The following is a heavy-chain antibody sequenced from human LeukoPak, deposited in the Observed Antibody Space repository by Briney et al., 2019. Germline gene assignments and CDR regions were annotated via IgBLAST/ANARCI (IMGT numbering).Heavy chain of an antibody. CDR3: ARQLSNNWYAYFDY. CDR2: IYHSGST. J-gene: IGHJ4*02. CDR1: GGSIGGYY. V-gene: IGHV4-59*08. D-gene: IGHD6-13*01. Sequence: SETLSLTCTVSGGSIGGYYWSWIRQPPGKGLEWIGYIYHSGSTNYNPSLKSRVTISVDTSKNQFSLRLSSVTAADTAVYYCARQLSNNWYAYFDYWGQGTLVTVSS.